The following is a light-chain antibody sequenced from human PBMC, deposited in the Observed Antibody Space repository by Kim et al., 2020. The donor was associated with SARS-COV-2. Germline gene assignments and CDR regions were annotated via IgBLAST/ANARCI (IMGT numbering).Light chain of an antibody. Sequence: VAPGKTARITCGGDNIGSKGVHWYQQKPGQAPVVVIFYDTGRPSGVPERFSGSNSGDTATLTISWVEAGDEADYYCQVWDRSTNRVFGGGTKLTVL. CDR3: QVWDRSTNRV. CDR2: YDT. V-gene: IGLV3-21*04. CDR1: NIGSKG. J-gene: IGLJ3*02.